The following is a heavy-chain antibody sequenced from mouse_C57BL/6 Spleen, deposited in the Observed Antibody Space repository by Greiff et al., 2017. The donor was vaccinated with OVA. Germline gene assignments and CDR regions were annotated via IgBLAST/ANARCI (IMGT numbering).Heavy chain of an antibody. CDR3: VITTVVATGDMDY. CDR2: ITPNYGTT. D-gene: IGHD1-1*01. CDR1: GYSFTDYN. J-gene: IGHJ4*01. Sequence: VQLQQSGPELVKPGASVKISCKASGYSFTDYNMNWVKQSHGKSLEWIGVITPNYGTTSYNQKFKGQATLTVDQSSSTAYMQLNSLTSEDSAVYYCVITTVVATGDMDYWGQGTSVTVAS. V-gene: IGHV1-39*01.